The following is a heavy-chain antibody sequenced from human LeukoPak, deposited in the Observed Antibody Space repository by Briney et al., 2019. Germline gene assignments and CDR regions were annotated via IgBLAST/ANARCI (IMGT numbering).Heavy chain of an antibody. CDR3: ARYPLTGYLRKKIFDY. D-gene: IGHD3-9*01. J-gene: IGHJ4*02. V-gene: IGHV1-8*03. Sequence: ASVKVSCKASGYTFTSYDINWVRQATGQGLEWMGWMNPNSGNTGYAQKFQGRVTITRNTSISTAYMELSSLRSEDTAVYYCARYPLTGYLRKKIFDYWGQGTLVTVSS. CDR2: MNPNSGNT. CDR1: GYTFTSYD.